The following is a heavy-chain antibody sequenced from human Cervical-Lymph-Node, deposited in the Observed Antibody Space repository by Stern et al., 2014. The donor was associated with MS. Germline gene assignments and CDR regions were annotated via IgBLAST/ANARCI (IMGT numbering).Heavy chain of an antibody. CDR2: LSYDGSDT. D-gene: IGHD3-10*01. V-gene: IGHV3-30*18. Sequence: LQLVASGGGVVQPGRSLRLTCTVSGLTFSSYGMHWVRLAPGKGLEWVSVLSYDGSDTYYAESVKGRFTISRDNSKNTLYLEMRSLRPEDTAVYYCVKRGITEVRGVRLGDYWGPGTLVIFSS. J-gene: IGHJ4*02. CDR1: GLTFSSYG. CDR3: VKRGITEVRGVRLGDY.